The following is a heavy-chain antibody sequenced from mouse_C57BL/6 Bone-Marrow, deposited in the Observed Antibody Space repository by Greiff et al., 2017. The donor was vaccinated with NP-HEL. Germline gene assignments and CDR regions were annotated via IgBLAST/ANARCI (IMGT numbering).Heavy chain of an antibody. Sequence: VQLQQSGAELVRPGTSVKMSCKASGYTFTNYWIGWAKQRPGHGLEWIGDIYPGGGYTNYNEKFKGKATLTADKSSSTAYMQFSSLTSEDSAIYYCARIYYYYSDTWGQGTTLTVSS. CDR3: ARIYYYYSDT. CDR1: GYTFTNYW. D-gene: IGHD1-1*01. V-gene: IGHV1-63*01. J-gene: IGHJ2*01. CDR2: IYPGGGYT.